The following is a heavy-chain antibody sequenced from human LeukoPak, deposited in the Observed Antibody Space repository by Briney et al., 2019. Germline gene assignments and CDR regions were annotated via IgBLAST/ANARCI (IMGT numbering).Heavy chain of an antibody. J-gene: IGHJ4*02. CDR1: GGSFSGYY. CDR2: INHSGST. CDR3: ARVKADYDFWSGYYPAQYYFDY. D-gene: IGHD3-3*01. Sequence: SETLSLTCAVYGGSFSGYYWSWIRQPPGKGLEWIGEINHSGSTNYNPSLKSRVTISVDTSKNQFSLKLSSVTAADTAVYYCARVKADYDFWSGYYPAQYYFDYWGQGTLVTVSS. V-gene: IGHV4-34*01.